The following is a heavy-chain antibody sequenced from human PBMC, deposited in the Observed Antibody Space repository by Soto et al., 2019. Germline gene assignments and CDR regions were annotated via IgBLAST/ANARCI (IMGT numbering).Heavy chain of an antibody. CDR2: INHSGST. Sequence: SETLSLTCAVYGGSFSGYYWSWIRQPPGKGLEWIGEINHSGSTNYNPSLKSRVTISVDTSKNQFSLKLSSVTAADTAVYYCARTTPGIAARRPYPPDFDYWGQGTLVTVSS. J-gene: IGHJ4*02. CDR3: ARTTPGIAARRPYPPDFDY. CDR1: GGSFSGYY. D-gene: IGHD6-6*01. V-gene: IGHV4-34*01.